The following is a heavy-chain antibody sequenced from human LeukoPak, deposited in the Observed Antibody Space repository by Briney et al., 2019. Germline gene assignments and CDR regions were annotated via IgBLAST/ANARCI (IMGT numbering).Heavy chain of an antibody. CDR3: ARAVGNYDFWSGYYTSYYYYMDV. CDR1: GGTFSSYA. Sequence: ASVKVSRKASGGTFSSYAISWVRQAPGQGLEWMGGIIPIFGTANYAQKFQGRVTITTDESTSTAYMELSSLRSEDTAVYYCARAVGNYDFWSGYYTSYYYYMDVWGKGTTVTVSS. J-gene: IGHJ6*03. V-gene: IGHV1-69*05. D-gene: IGHD3-3*01. CDR2: IIPIFGTA.